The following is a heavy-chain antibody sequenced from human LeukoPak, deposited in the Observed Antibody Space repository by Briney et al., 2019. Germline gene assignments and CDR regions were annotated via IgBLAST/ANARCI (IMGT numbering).Heavy chain of an antibody. D-gene: IGHD2-2*01. CDR3: VNGRCSSIDCCGGAY. Sequence: GGSLRLSCSASGFTFSSYAMHWVRQAPGKGLEYVSAITSNGGGTYYADSVKGRFTISRDNSKNTLYLQMSSLRAEDTAVYYCVNGRCSSIDCCGGAYWGQGTLVTVSS. V-gene: IGHV3-64D*06. CDR2: ITSNGGGT. CDR1: GFTFSSYA. J-gene: IGHJ4*02.